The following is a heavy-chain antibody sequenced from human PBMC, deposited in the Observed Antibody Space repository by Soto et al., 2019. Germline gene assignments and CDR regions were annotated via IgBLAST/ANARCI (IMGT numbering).Heavy chain of an antibody. Sequence: WETLSLTFSVSGGSVSNNTYDWSWIRQPPGKRLEWIGYVYYSGTTNYNPSLKSRVTISVDLSKNQFSLRLSSVTTADTALYYCARTTAVPNTLRSRYFFDYWGQGTLVTVSS. J-gene: IGHJ4*02. CDR1: GGSVSNNTYD. D-gene: IGHD4-17*01. CDR2: VYYSGTT. CDR3: ARTTAVPNTLRSRYFFDY. V-gene: IGHV4-61*01.